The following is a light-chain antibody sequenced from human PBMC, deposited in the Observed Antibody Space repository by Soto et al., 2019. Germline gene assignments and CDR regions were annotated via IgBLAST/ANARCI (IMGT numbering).Light chain of an antibody. CDR2: KAS. CDR1: QSISSW. Sequence: DIPMTQSPSTLSASVRDRVTITCRASQSISSWLAWYQQKPGKAPNLLIYKASSLESGVPSRFSGSGSGTEFTLTISSLQPDDFATYYCQQYNSYPLTFGGGTKVEI. V-gene: IGKV1-5*03. J-gene: IGKJ4*01. CDR3: QQYNSYPLT.